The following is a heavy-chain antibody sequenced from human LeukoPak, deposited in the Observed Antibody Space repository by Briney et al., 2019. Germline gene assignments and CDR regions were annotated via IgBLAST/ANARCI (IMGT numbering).Heavy chain of an antibody. J-gene: IGHJ3*02. D-gene: IGHD2-15*01. V-gene: IGHV3-30*02. CDR3: ARDIVVVVAATGPNDAFDI. Sequence: GGSLRLSCAASGFTFSSYGMHWVRQAPGKGLEWVAFIRYDGSNKYYADSVKGRFTISRDNSKNTLYLQMNSLRAEDTAVYYCARDIVVVVAATGPNDAFDIWGQGTMVTVSS. CDR2: IRYDGSNK. CDR1: GFTFSSYG.